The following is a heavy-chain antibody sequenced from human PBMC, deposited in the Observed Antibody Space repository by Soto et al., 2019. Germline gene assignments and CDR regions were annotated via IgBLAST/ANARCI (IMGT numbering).Heavy chain of an antibody. CDR1: GFTFDDYA. CDR3: AKDPITRDGYNFYYDGMDV. V-gene: IGHV3-9*01. Sequence: GGSLRLSCAASGFTFDDYAMHWVRQAPGKGLEWVSGISWNSGSIGYADSVKGRFTISRDNAKNSLYLQMNSLRAEDTALYSGAKDPITRDGYNFYYDGMDVWGQGTTVTVSS. J-gene: IGHJ6*02. CDR2: ISWNSGSI. D-gene: IGHD5-12*01.